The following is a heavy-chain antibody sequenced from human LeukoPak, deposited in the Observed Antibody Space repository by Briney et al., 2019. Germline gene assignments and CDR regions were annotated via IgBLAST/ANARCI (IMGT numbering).Heavy chain of an antibody. CDR1: GDSISTSSSY. V-gene: IGHV4-39*01. D-gene: IGHD3-3*01. CDR3: ARVVYYDFWSGYMPHDYYYYYMDV. CDR2: IYYSGNT. Sequence: SETLSLTCTVSGDSISTSSSYWGWIRQPPGKGLEWIGSIYYSGNTYYNMSLKSRVTISVDTSKNQFSPKLSSVTAADTAVYYCARVVYYDFWSGYMPHDYYYYYMDVWGKGTTVTVSS. J-gene: IGHJ6*03.